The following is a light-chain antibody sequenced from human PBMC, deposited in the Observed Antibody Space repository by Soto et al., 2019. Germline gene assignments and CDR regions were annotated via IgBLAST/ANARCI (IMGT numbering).Light chain of an antibody. V-gene: IGKV1-39*01. CDR3: QQSSKTPLT. J-gene: IGKJ4*01. Sequence: DVQMTQSPSSLSASVGDRVTITCRASQNIDTYLNWFQRKPGKAPKLLIYRASSLHSGVPSRFSGSGSGTDFTLTISSLQAEDFATYFCQQSSKTPLTFGGGTKVDIK. CDR1: QNIDTY. CDR2: RAS.